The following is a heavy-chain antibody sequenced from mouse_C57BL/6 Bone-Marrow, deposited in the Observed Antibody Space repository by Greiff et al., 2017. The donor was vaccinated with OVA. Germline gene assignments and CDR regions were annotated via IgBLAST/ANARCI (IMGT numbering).Heavy chain of an antibody. Sequence: QVQLKQPGAELVMPGASVKLSCKASGYTFTSYWMHWVKQRPGQGLEWIGEIDPSDSYTNYNQKFKGKSTLTVDKSSSTAYMQLSSLTSEDSAVYYCAREGSYYGPWFAYWGQGTLVTVSA. CDR1: GYTFTSYW. D-gene: IGHD2-1*01. CDR3: AREGSYYGPWFAY. J-gene: IGHJ3*01. CDR2: IDPSDSYT. V-gene: IGHV1-69*01.